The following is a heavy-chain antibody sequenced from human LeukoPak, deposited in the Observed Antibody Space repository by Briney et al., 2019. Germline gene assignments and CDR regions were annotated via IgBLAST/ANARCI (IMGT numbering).Heavy chain of an antibody. CDR1: GYTFTGYY. D-gene: IGHD3-16*01. CDR3: ARVLVPAGGGVVDY. V-gene: IGHV1-2*02. CDR2: INPNSGGT. Sequence: ASVKVSCKASGYTFTGYYMHWVRQAPGQGLEWMGWINPNSGGTNYAQKFQGRVTMTRDTSISTAYMELSRLTYEDTAVYYCARVLVPAGGGVVDYWGQGTLVTVSS. J-gene: IGHJ4*02.